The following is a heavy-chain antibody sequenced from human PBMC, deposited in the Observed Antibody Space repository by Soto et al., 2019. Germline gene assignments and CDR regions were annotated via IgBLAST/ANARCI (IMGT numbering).Heavy chain of an antibody. CDR2: ISSSSSYI. J-gene: IGHJ5*02. D-gene: IGHD3-10*01. V-gene: IGHV3-21*01. CDR3: ARGITMVRGVIRERKFDP. CDR1: GFTFSSYS. Sequence: EVQLVESGGGLVKPGGSLRLSCAASGFTFSSYSMNWVRQAPGKGLEWVSSISSSSSYIYYADSVKGRFTISRDNAKNSLYLQMNSLRAEDTAVYYCARGITMVRGVIRERKFDPWGQGTLVTVSS.